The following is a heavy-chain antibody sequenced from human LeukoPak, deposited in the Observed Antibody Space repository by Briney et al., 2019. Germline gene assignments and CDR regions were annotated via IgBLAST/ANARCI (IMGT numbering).Heavy chain of an antibody. D-gene: IGHD3-22*01. V-gene: IGHV4-39*07. CDR2: IYYSGTV. CDR3: ARLGSPGRYDSRGYKVDY. J-gene: IGHJ4*02. Sequence: SETLSLTCTVSGGSLSGSSYYWGWLRQPPGRGLEWIGTIYYSGTVYYTPSLRSRLAISIHPSKNQFSLKLTSMTAADTAVYYCARLGSPGRYDSRGYKVDYWGQGTLITVSP. CDR1: GGSLSGSSYY.